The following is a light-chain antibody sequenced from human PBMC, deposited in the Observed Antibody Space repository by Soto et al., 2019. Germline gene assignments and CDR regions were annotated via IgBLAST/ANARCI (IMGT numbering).Light chain of an antibody. J-gene: IGKJ3*01. Sequence: DIQMTQSPSSLSASVGDRVTITCRASQSMSSYLNWYQQKPGKAPKLLIYAASSLQSGVPSRFSCSGSGTDFTLTISSLQPEDFATYYCQQSYRTPLFPFFPGTKVDIK. CDR3: QQSYRTPLFP. CDR2: AAS. V-gene: IGKV1-39*01. CDR1: QSMSSY.